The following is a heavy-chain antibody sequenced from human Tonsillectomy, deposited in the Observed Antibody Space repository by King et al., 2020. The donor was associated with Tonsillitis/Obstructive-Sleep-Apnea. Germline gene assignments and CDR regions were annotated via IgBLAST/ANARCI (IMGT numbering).Heavy chain of an antibody. Sequence: QLVQSGAEVKKPGSSVKVSCKASGGTFSSYAISWVRQAPGQGPEWKGRIIPLLDVANYAQKFQGRVTITADKSTSTAYMDLSSLTSEDTAVYYCAADSRGAHSPGAIFSYYHMDVWGKGTTVTVSS. CDR1: GGTFSSYA. CDR3: AADSRGAHSPGAIFSYYHMDV. D-gene: IGHD3-10*01. V-gene: IGHV1-69*04. CDR2: IIPLLDVA. J-gene: IGHJ6*03.